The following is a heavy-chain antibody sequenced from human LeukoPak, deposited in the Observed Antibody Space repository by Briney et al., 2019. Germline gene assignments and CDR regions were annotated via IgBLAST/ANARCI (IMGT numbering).Heavy chain of an antibody. V-gene: IGHV4-39*07. CDR2: IFYSGST. CDR3: ARAGPQVVPAAIKRSGAFDI. CDR1: GGSISTSNYY. D-gene: IGHD2-2*01. J-gene: IGHJ3*02. Sequence: SETLSLTCTVSGGSISTSNYYWGWIRQPPGKGLEWIGNIFYSGSTYYSPSVKSRVTISLDTSRNQFSLKLNSVTAADTAVYYCARAGPQVVPAAIKRSGAFDIWGQGTMVTVSS.